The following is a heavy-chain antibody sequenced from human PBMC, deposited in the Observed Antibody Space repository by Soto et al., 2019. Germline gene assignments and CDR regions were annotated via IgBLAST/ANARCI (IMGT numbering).Heavy chain of an antibody. CDR2: IYYSGST. CDR1: GGSISSSSYY. V-gene: IGHV4-39*01. J-gene: IGHJ4*02. D-gene: IGHD3-10*01. Sequence: QLQLQESGPGLVKPSETLSLTCTVSGGSISSSSYYWGWIRQPPGKGLEWIGSIYYSGSTYYNPSLKSRVTISVDQSKNQFSLKLSSVTAADTAVYYCVRFGELSWCHDYWGQGTLVTVSS. CDR3: VRFGELSWCHDY.